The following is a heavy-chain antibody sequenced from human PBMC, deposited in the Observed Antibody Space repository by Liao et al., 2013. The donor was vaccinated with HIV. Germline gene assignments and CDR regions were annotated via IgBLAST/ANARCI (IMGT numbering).Heavy chain of an antibody. CDR2: IYSSGST. Sequence: QVLLQESGPGLVKPSETLSLTCNVSGGSFTRYYWSWIRQPAGKGLEWLGRIYSSGSTNYNPSLKSRMTMSVDTSKNQFFLNLTSVTAADTAVYFCARDRAAAGTGYMDVWGKGTTVTVSS. CDR3: ARDRAAAGTGYMDV. V-gene: IGHV4-4*07. J-gene: IGHJ6*03. D-gene: IGHD6-13*01. CDR1: GGSFTRYY.